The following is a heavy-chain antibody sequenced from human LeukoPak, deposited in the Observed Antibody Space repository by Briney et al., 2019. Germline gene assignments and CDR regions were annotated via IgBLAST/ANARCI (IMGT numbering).Heavy chain of an antibody. CDR2: INHSGSS. J-gene: IGHJ3*02. CDR3: ARSPKPRWDTGYGRGSVAFDI. D-gene: IGHD5-18*01. Sequence: SETLSLTCGVYGGSVSGYYWSWIRQPPGKGLEWIGEINHSGSSNYNPSLKSRVTISVDTSKNQFSLKLSSVTAADTAVYYCARSPKPRWDTGYGRGSVAFDIWGQGTMVTVSS. CDR1: GGSVSGYY. V-gene: IGHV4-34*01.